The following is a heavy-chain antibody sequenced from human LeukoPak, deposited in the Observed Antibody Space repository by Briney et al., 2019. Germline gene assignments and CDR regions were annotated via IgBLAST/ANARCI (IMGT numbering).Heavy chain of an antibody. J-gene: IGHJ3*02. CDR3: AHRPQQGSSFESGPAGAFDI. V-gene: IGHV2-5*08. CDR1: GGSIRSYYW. D-gene: IGHD3-10*01. Sequence: TLSLTCTVSGGSIRSYYWSWIRQPPGKELEWLSHIYSDGDTRYSPSLKSRLTITKHTSKNQVVLTMTNMDPADTATYYCAHRPQQGSSFESGPAGAFDIWGPGTMVTVSS. CDR2: IYSDGDT.